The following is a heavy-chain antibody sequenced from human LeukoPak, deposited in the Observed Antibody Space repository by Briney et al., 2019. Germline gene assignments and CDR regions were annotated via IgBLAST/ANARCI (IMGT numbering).Heavy chain of an antibody. D-gene: IGHD6-19*01. Sequence: GGSLRLSCAASGFTFSSYGMSWVRQAPGKGLEWVSAISGSGGSTYYADSVKGRFTISRDNSKNSLYLQMNSLRAEDTAVYYCARDGRIAVAGNDFDYWGQGTLVTVSS. V-gene: IGHV3-23*01. CDR3: ARDGRIAVAGNDFDY. CDR2: ISGSGGST. CDR1: GFTFSSYG. J-gene: IGHJ4*02.